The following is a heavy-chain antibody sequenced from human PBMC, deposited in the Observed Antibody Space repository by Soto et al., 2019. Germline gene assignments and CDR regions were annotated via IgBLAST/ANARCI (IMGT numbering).Heavy chain of an antibody. CDR1: GGAISSGGYY. D-gene: IGHD7-27*01. Sequence: QVQLQESGPGLVKPSQTRSLTCTVSGGAISSGGYYWSWIRQHPGKGLEWIGYINYNEDTYYNTSLKSRGSIAIDTSKKQFSLRMTYVTAAEKAVYYCARSHSDNCGSPNYFDYWGQGNLITVSS. CDR3: ARSHSDNCGSPNYFDY. J-gene: IGHJ4*02. V-gene: IGHV4-31*03. CDR2: INYNEDT.